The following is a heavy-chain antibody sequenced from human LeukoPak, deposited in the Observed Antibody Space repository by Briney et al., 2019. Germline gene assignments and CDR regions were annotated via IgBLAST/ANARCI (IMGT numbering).Heavy chain of an antibody. CDR2: ISAYNGNT. CDR1: GYTFTSYG. Sequence: ASVNVSCKSSGYTFTSYGISWVRQAPGQGLEWMGWISAYNGNTNYAQKLQGRVTMTTDTSTSTAYMELRSLRSDDTAVYYCARDGGGWYSSSSSWFDPWGQGTLVTVSS. D-gene: IGHD6-13*01. J-gene: IGHJ5*02. CDR3: ARDGGGWYSSSSSWFDP. V-gene: IGHV1-18*01.